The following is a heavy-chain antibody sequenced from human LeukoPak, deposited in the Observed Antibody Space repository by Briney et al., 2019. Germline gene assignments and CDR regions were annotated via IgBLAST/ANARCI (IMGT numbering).Heavy chain of an antibody. CDR1: GFTFSSYS. Sequence: GGSLRLSCAASGFTFSSYSMNWVRQAPGKGLEWVSSISSSSSYIYYADSVKGRFTISRGNAKNSLYLQMNSLRAEDTAVYYCARDDGDAIHAHWGQGTLVTVSS. D-gene: IGHD4-17*01. CDR2: ISSSSSYI. J-gene: IGHJ4*02. CDR3: ARDDGDAIHAH. V-gene: IGHV3-21*01.